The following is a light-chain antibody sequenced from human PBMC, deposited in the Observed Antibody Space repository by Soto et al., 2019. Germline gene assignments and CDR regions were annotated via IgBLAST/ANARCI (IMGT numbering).Light chain of an antibody. V-gene: IGLV2-14*01. CDR3: ATWDGSLPAEV. J-gene: IGLJ2*01. Sequence: QSALTQPASVSGSPGQSIAISCSGTSSDVGDYKSVSWYQHHPGKVPKLVIFEVSNRPSGVSNRFSGSKSGNTASLTISGLQAEDEADYYCATWDGSLPAEVFGGGTKLTVL. CDR2: EVS. CDR1: SSDVGDYKS.